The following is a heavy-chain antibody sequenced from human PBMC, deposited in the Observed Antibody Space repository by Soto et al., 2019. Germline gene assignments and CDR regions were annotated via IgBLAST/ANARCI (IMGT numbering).Heavy chain of an antibody. CDR3: XXXXXXXXXX. Sequence: PGGSLRLSCAASGFIFRDWFMSWIRQAPGKGLEWISYISKDSGRATRYADSVKGRFTISRDNAKNSLFLQMNNLTVEDTXXXXXXXXXXXXXXXXGQXXLVTVSS. V-gene: IGHV3-11*01. CDR2: ISKDSGRAT. J-gene: IGHJ1*01. CDR1: GFIFRDWF.